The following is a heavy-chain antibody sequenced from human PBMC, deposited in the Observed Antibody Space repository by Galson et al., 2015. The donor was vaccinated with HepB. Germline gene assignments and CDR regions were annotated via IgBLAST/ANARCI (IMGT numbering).Heavy chain of an antibody. CDR2: IDPSDSYT. Sequence: QSGAEVKKSGESLKISCKGSGYSFTSYWISWVRQMPGKGLEWMGRIDPSDSYTNYSPSFQGHVTISADKSISTAYLQWSSLKASDTAMYYCARMYGDYDWFDPWGQGTLVTVSS. CDR1: GYSFTSYW. CDR3: ARMYGDYDWFDP. J-gene: IGHJ5*02. D-gene: IGHD4-17*01. V-gene: IGHV5-10-1*01.